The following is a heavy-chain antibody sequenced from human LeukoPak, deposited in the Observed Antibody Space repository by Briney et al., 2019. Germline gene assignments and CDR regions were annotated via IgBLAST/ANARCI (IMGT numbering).Heavy chain of an antibody. V-gene: IGHV3-48*02. CDR2: ISSSSSTI. CDR3: ARDRGYCSGGSCYPIFDY. CDR1: GFTFSTYE. Sequence: GGSLRLSCAASGFTFSTYEMNWVRQAPGKGLEWVSYISSSSSTIYYADSVKGRFTISRDNAKNSLYLQMNSLRDEDTAVYYCARDRGYCSGGSCYPIFDYWGQGTLVTVSS. J-gene: IGHJ4*02. D-gene: IGHD2-15*01.